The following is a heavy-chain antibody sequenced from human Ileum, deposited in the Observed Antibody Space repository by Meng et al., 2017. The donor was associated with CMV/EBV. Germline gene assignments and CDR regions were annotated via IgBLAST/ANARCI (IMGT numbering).Heavy chain of an antibody. V-gene: IGHV3-7*03. Sequence: GESLKISCAASGFTFSSYWMSWVRQAPGKGLEWVANIKQDGSEKYYVDSVKGRFTISRDNAKNSLYLQMNSLRPEDTALYYCAKGLEYLASYYYSVMDVWGQGTTVTVSS. CDR3: AKGLEYLASYYYSVMDV. CDR2: IKQDGSEK. J-gene: IGHJ6*02. D-gene: IGHD2-2*01. CDR1: GFTFSSYW.